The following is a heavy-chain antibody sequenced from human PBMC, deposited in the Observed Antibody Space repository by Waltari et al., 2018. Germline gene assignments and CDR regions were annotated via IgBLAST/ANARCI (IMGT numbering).Heavy chain of an antibody. CDR2: INGDGGDT. CDR3: ATRENYYYDSAYGMNV. J-gene: IGHJ6*02. D-gene: IGHD3-22*01. CDR1: GFTFSSYW. Sequence: EVQLVESGGGLVQPGGSLRLSCAASGFTFSSYWMHWVRQAPGKGLVGVAGINGDGGDTSYADSVKGRFTISKDNAKNTLYLQMNSLRAEDTAVYYCATRENYYYDSAYGMNVWGQGTTVSVSS. V-gene: IGHV3-74*01.